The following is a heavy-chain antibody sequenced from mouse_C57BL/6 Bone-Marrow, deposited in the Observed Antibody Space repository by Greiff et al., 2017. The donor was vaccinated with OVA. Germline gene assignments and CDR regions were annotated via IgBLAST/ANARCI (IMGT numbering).Heavy chain of an antibody. J-gene: IGHJ3*01. CDR3: ARRGYEGFAY. D-gene: IGHD2-2*01. Sequence: EVHLVESGGGLVQPGGSLKLSCAASGFTFSDYYMYWVRQTPEKRLEWVAYISNGGGSTYYPDTVKGRFTISRDNAKNTLYLQMSRLKSEDTAMYYCARRGYEGFAYWGQGTLVTVSA. V-gene: IGHV5-12*01. CDR1: GFTFSDYY. CDR2: ISNGGGST.